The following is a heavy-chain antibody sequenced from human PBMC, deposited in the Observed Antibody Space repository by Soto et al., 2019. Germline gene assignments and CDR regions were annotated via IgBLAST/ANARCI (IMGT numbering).Heavy chain of an antibody. CDR3: AKTGYCSGGSCYSWYFDY. CDR2: ISYEGSNK. CDR1: GFTFSSYG. D-gene: IGHD2-15*01. V-gene: IGHV3-30*18. Sequence: QVQLVESGGGVVQPGRSLRLSCAASGFTFSSYGMHWVRQAPGKGLEWVAVISYEGSNKYYADSVKGRFTISRDNSKNTLYLQMNNLRAEDTAVYYCAKTGYCSGGSCYSWYFDYWGQGTLVTVSS. J-gene: IGHJ4*02.